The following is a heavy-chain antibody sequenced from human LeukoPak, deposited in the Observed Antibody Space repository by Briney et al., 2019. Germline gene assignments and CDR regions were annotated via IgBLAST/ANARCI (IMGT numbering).Heavy chain of an antibody. CDR2: MDYSGTT. Sequence: NPSETLFLPCTFSGYSISSNGRFYRGWPRPTPGEGLGGIGSMDYSGTTDYNPSLKSRVTLSVDTSKGQFSLKLTSVTAADTALYYCARDHYNKTWYKYWGQGTLVTVSS. V-gene: IGHV4-39*02. J-gene: IGHJ4*02. CDR3: ARDHYNKTWYKY. CDR1: GYSISSNGRFY. D-gene: IGHD1-1*01.